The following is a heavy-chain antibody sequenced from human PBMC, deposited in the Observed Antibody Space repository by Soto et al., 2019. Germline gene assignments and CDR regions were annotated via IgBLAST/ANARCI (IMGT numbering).Heavy chain of an antibody. CDR1: GFSFSDFG. J-gene: IGHJ4*02. CDR3: AKKVTIYAVDPADY. D-gene: IGHD3-3*01. Sequence: GGSVRLSCAASGFSFSDFGMSWVRQGPGKGLEWVSVISASGDATYYAASVKGRFTLSRDNSKNTLYLQMNSLTVADTAVYYCAKKVTIYAVDPADYWGQGTQVTVSS. CDR2: ISASGDAT. V-gene: IGHV3-23*01.